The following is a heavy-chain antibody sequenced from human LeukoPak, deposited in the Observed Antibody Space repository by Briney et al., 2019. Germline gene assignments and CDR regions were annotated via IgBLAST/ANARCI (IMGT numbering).Heavy chain of an antibody. CDR3: ARIVGAIAQNWFDP. CDR1: GFTFSSYW. CDR2: IPYDGSNK. J-gene: IGHJ5*02. Sequence: GGSLRLSCAASGFTFSSYWMSWVRQAPGKGLEWVAVIPYDGSNKYYADSVKGRFTISRDNSKNTLYLQMNSLRAEDTAVYYCARIVGAIAQNWFDPWGQGTLVTVSS. V-gene: IGHV3-30*03. D-gene: IGHD1-26*01.